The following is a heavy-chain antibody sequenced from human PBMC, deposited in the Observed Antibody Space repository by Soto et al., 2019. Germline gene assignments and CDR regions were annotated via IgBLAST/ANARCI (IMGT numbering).Heavy chain of an antibody. Sequence: QVQLQESGPGLVKPSQTLSLTCTVSGGSISSGGYDWSWIRQHPGKGLEWIGYMYYSGSIYYNPSLKSRVTISVDTSKNQCSLKLSSVTAAATAVYYCARVTWYRYFDYWGQGTLVTVSS. V-gene: IGHV4-31*03. D-gene: IGHD2-15*01. CDR1: GGSISSGGYD. J-gene: IGHJ4*02. CDR2: MYYSGSI. CDR3: ARVTWYRYFDY.